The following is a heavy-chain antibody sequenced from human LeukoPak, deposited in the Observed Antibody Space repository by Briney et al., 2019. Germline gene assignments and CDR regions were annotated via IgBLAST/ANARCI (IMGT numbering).Heavy chain of an antibody. D-gene: IGHD6-13*01. CDR3: ARGGKAAAGPDAFDI. CDR2: INHSGST. J-gene: IGHJ3*02. CDR1: GGSFSGYY. Sequence: SETLSLTCAVYGGSFSGYYWSWIRQPPGKGLEWIGEINHSGSTNYNPSLKSRVTISVDTSKNQFSLKLSSVTAADTAVYYCARGGKAAAGPDAFDIWGQGTMVTVSS. V-gene: IGHV4-34*01.